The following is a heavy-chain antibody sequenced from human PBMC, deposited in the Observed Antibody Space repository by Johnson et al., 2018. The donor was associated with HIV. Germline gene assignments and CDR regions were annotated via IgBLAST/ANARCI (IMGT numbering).Heavy chain of an antibody. V-gene: IGHV3-30*04. J-gene: IGHJ3*02. D-gene: IGHD6-6*01. CDR3: AIDQSSRQAFDI. Sequence: QVLLVESGGGVVQPGRSLRLSCAASGFTFTTYAMHWVRKAPGKGLEWVAVISYDGSNKYYADSVKGRFTISRDNSKNTLYLQMTSLRAEDTAVYYCAIDQSSRQAFDIWGQGTMVTVSS. CDR1: GFTFTTYA. CDR2: ISYDGSNK.